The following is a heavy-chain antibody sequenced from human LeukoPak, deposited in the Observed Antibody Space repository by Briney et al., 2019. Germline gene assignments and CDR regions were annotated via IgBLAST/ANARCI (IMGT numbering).Heavy chain of an antibody. J-gene: IGHJ4*02. Sequence: GASVKVSCKASGYTFTSYDINWVRQATEQGLEWMGWMNPNSGNTGYAQKFQGRVTMTRNTSISTAYMELSSLRSEDTAVYYCARRRGYYDSNGYLAYWGQGTLVTVSS. CDR3: ARRRGYYDSNGYLAY. CDR1: GYTFTSYD. D-gene: IGHD3-22*01. CDR2: MNPNSGNT. V-gene: IGHV1-8*01.